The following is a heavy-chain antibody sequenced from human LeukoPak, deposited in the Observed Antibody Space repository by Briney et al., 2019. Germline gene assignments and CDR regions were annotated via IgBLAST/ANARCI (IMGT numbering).Heavy chain of an antibody. Sequence: GGSLRLSCAASGFTFSTFAMIWVRQPPGKGLEWVSSIFPSGGEIHYADSVRGRFTISRDNSKHTLYLQMNSLRAEDTAVYYCARDMTVFDYWGQGTLVTVSS. J-gene: IGHJ4*02. CDR1: GFTFSTFA. V-gene: IGHV3-23*01. CDR2: IFPSGGEI. CDR3: ARDMTVFDY.